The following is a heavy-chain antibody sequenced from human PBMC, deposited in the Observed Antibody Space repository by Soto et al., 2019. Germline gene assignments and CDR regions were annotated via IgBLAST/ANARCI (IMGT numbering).Heavy chain of an antibody. CDR2: ISSSSSTI. CDR3: ARDWDSAIRFLYYYGMDV. D-gene: IGHD2-2*02. CDR1: GFTFSSYS. V-gene: IGHV3-48*02. Sequence: VQLVESGGGVVQPGRSLRLSCAASGFTFSSYSMNWVRQAPGKGLEWVSYISSSSSTIYYADSVKGRFTISRDNAKNSLYLQMNSLRDEDTAVYYCARDWDSAIRFLYYYGMDVWGQGTTVTVSS. J-gene: IGHJ6*02.